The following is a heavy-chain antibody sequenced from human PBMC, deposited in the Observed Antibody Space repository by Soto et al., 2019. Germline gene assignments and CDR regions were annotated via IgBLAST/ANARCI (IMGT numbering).Heavy chain of an antibody. CDR1: GFTFSNYA. D-gene: IGHD6-13*01. V-gene: IGHV3-23*01. CDR3: AKRTLTAAGFDY. J-gene: IGHJ4*02. CDR2: ITGSGGGR. Sequence: EVQLLESGGGLVQPGGSLRLSCAASGFTFSNYAMTWVRQAPGKGLEWVSVITGSGGGRYFVDSVKGRFTISRDNSKNTVSLQMNSLRAEDTAVYYCAKRTLTAAGFDYWGQGTLVTVSS.